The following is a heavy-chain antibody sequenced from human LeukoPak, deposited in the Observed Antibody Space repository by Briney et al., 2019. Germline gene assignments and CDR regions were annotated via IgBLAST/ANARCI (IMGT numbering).Heavy chain of an antibody. CDR1: GYTFTGYY. CDR2: ISAYNGNT. Sequence: GASVKVSCKASGYTFTGYYMHWVRQAPGQGLEWMGWISAYNGNTNYAQKLQGRVTMTTDTSTSTAYMELRSLRSDDTAVYYCARGSPGYCSGGSCRGGWFDPWGQGTLVTVSS. V-gene: IGHV1-18*04. D-gene: IGHD2-15*01. J-gene: IGHJ5*02. CDR3: ARGSPGYCSGGSCRGGWFDP.